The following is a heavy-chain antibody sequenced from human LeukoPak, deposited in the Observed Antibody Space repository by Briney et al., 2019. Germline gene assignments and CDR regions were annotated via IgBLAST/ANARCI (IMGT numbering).Heavy chain of an antibody. V-gene: IGHV1-69*05. CDR2: IIPIFGTA. Sequence: ASVKVSCKASGGTFSSYAISWVRQAPGQGLEWMGGIIPIFGTANYAQEFQGRVTITTDESTSTAYMELSSLRSEDTAVYYCARDATGTPASYWGQGTLVTVSS. D-gene: IGHD1-1*01. CDR3: ARDATGTPASY. J-gene: IGHJ4*02. CDR1: GGTFSSYA.